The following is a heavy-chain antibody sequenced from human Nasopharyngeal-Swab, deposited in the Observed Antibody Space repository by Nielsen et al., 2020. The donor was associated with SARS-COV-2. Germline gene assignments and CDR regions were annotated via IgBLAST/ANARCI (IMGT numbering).Heavy chain of an antibody. CDR1: GGSISSYY. CDR3: ARRALSDRFDPYSGSYYDY. D-gene: IGHD1-26*01. V-gene: IGHV4-59*08. Sequence: SETLSLTCTVSGGSISSYYWSWIRQPPGKGLEWIGYIYYSGSTNYNPSLKSRVTISVDTSKNQFSLKLSSVTAADTAVYYCARRALSDRFDPYSGSYYDYWGQGTLVTVSS. J-gene: IGHJ4*02. CDR2: IYYSGST.